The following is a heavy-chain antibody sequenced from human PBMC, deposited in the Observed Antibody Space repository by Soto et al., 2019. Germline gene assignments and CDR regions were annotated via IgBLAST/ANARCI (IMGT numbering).Heavy chain of an antibody. CDR2: IDHSGST. CDR3: ASVPTVTTGRDWFDP. CDR1: GGSISSSNW. V-gene: IGHV4-4*02. J-gene: IGHJ5*02. D-gene: IGHD4-17*01. Sequence: QVQLQESGPGLVKPSGTLSLTCAVSGGSISSSNWWSWVRQPPRKGLEWIGEIDHSGSTNYNPSLKSRVTIAVDKSKNQFSLKLSSVTAADTAVYYCASVPTVTTGRDWFDPWGQGTLVTVSS.